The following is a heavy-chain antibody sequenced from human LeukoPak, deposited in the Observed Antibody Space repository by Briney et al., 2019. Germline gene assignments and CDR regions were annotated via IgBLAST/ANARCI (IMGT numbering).Heavy chain of an antibody. Sequence: QPGRSLRLSCAASGFTFSSYAMHWVRQAPGKGLEWVAVISDDEINKYYADSVKGRFTISRDKSKNTLYLQVNSLRAEDTAVYYCARVSGNFYNPFHYWGQGTLVTVSS. CDR1: GFTFSSYA. V-gene: IGHV3-30-3*01. CDR3: ARVSGNFYNPFHY. J-gene: IGHJ4*02. D-gene: IGHD3-10*01. CDR2: ISDDEINK.